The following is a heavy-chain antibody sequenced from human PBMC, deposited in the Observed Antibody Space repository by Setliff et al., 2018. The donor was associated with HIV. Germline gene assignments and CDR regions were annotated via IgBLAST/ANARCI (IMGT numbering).Heavy chain of an antibody. J-gene: IGHJ4*02. CDR2: ITAYNGDT. CDR3: ARTQISIFGVVMKGFDY. Sequence: ASVKVSCKASGGTLSSYTFNWVRQAPGQGLEWMGWITAYNGDTNYAREFQGRVTMTTDTSTNTAYMEVRSLGSDDSAVYYCARTQISIFGVVMKGFDYWGQGTLVTVS. D-gene: IGHD3-3*01. V-gene: IGHV1-18*01. CDR1: GGTLSSYT.